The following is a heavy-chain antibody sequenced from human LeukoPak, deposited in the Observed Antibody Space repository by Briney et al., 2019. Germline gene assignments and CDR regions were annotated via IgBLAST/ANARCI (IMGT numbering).Heavy chain of an antibody. CDR2: INPNSGGT. J-gene: IGHJ5*02. Sequence: ASVKVSCKASGYTFTGYYMHWVRQAPGQGLEWMGWINPNSGGTNYAQKFQGRVTMTRDTSISTAYMELSRLRSDDTAVYYCARDGVLRYFDWQNNWFDPWGQGTLVTVSS. V-gene: IGHV1-2*02. CDR1: GYTFTGYY. D-gene: IGHD3-9*01. CDR3: ARDGVLRYFDWQNNWFDP.